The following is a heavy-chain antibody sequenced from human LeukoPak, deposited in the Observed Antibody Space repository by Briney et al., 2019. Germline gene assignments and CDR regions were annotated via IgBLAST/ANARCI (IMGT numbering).Heavy chain of an antibody. J-gene: IGHJ4*02. Sequence: ASVKVSCKASGYTFSIYSISWVRQAPGLRLEWMGRIIPMSNTVDYAQRFQDRVTITADKSTGTAYMELSSLRSDDTAVYFCARGFCTSGHFYNDFDYWGQGTQVTVSS. CDR2: IIPMSNTV. V-gene: IGHV1-69*06. CDR3: ARGFCTSGHFYNDFDY. D-gene: IGHD2-8*01. CDR1: GYTFSIYS.